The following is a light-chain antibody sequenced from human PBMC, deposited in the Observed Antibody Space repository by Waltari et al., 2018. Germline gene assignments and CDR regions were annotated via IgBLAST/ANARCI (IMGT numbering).Light chain of an antibody. Sequence: EIVVMKSPGPLSLSPGDRATLACRASQSVSRTLAWYQQKPGQAPKLLIYGASIRAPGIPDRFTGSGSGTDFSLTISSLEPEDFAIYFCQHYVRLPATFGQGTKVEIK. CDR1: QSVSRT. J-gene: IGKJ1*01. CDR3: QHYVRLPAT. CDR2: GAS. V-gene: IGKV3-20*01.